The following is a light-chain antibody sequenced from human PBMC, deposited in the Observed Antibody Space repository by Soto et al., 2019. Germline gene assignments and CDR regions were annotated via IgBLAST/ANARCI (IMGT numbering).Light chain of an antibody. V-gene: IGKV1-39*01. CDR1: QSISRY. CDR3: QQSYSTTWT. CDR2: SAS. Sequence: DVQMTQSPSSLSASVGDRVTITCRASQSISRYLNCYQQKPGKAPNLLIYSASSLQSGVPSRFSGSGSGTDFTLTISSLQPEDFATYSCQQSYSTTWTFGQGTTGDIK. J-gene: IGKJ1*01.